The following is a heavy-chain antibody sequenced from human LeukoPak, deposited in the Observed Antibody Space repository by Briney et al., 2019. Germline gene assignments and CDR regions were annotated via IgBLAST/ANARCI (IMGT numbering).Heavy chain of an antibody. J-gene: IGHJ2*01. CDR1: GFTFGIYS. V-gene: IGHV3-30-3*01. CDR3: ARDGYSSGPGDWYFDL. Sequence: GRSLRLSCAASGFTFGIYSMHWVRQAPGKGLEWVAVISYDGSNKYYADSVKGRFTISRDNSKNTVGLQMNSLRTEDTAVYYCARDGYSSGPGDWYFDLWGRGTLVTVSS. CDR2: ISYDGSNK. D-gene: IGHD6-19*01.